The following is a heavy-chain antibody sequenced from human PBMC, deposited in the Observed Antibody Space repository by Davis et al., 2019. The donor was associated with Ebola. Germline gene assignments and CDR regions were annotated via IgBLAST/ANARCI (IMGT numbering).Heavy chain of an antibody. CDR1: GFTFSSYG. CDR2: IWYDGSNK. V-gene: IGHV3-33*01. D-gene: IGHD2-8*02. J-gene: IGHJ4*02. Sequence: GESLKISCAASGFTFSSYGMHWVRQAPGKGLEWVAVIWYDGSNKYYADSVKGRFTISRDNSKNTLYLQMNSLRAEDTAVYYCARDGDPYCLRGVCYEYWGQGTLVTVSS. CDR3: ARDGDPYCLRGVCYEY.